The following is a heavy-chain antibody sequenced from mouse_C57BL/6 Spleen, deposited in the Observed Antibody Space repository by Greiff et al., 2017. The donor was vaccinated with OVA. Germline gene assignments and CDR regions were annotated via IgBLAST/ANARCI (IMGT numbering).Heavy chain of an antibody. Sequence: QVQLQQSGAELARPGASVKLSCKASGYTFTSYGISWVKQRTGQGLEWIGEIYPRSGNTYYNEKFKGKATRTADKASSTAYMELRSLTSEDSAVYFGARSRGDGAMDYWGQGASVTVSS. CDR1: GYTFTSYG. CDR2: IYPRSGNT. CDR3: ARSRGDGAMDY. V-gene: IGHV1-81*01. D-gene: IGHD2-3*01. J-gene: IGHJ4*01.